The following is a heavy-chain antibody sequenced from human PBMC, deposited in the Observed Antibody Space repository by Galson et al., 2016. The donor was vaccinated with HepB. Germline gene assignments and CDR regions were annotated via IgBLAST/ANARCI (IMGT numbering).Heavy chain of an antibody. D-gene: IGHD3-16*01. Sequence: SLRLSCAASGFIFSVYNMNWARQAPGKGLEWISWITSSSDTMYYADSVKGRFTISRDNAKNSLYIEMNSLRDEDTAVYYCARDDYFRLGYWGQGTLVTVSS. CDR3: ARDDYFRLGY. V-gene: IGHV3-48*02. CDR2: ITSSSDTM. CDR1: GFIFSVYN. J-gene: IGHJ4*02.